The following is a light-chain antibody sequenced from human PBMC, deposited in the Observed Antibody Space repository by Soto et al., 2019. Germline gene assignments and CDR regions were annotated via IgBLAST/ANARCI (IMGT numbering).Light chain of an antibody. CDR2: YIS. V-gene: IGKV3D-15*01. J-gene: IGKJ5*01. CDR1: QSAGNF. CDR3: QQPNQWPIT. Sequence: EIVMTQSPATLSVSPGETASLSCRASQSAGNFLAWYQQKPGQAPRLLIYYISTRATGIPARFSGSGSGTEFTLTINSLQSEDSAVYYCQQPNQWPITFGQGTRLEIK.